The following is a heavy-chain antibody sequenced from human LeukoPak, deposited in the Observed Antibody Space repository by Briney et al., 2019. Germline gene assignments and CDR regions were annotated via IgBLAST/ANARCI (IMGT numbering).Heavy chain of an antibody. Sequence: GGSLRLSCAASGFTFSSYGMHWVRQAPGKGLEWVAVISYDGSNKCYADSVKGRFTISRDNSKNTLYLQMNSLRAEDTAVYYCAKTPILGVVATSYDYWGQGTLVTVSS. J-gene: IGHJ4*02. CDR2: ISYDGSNK. CDR1: GFTFSSYG. D-gene: IGHD3-3*01. V-gene: IGHV3-30*18. CDR3: AKTPILGVVATSYDY.